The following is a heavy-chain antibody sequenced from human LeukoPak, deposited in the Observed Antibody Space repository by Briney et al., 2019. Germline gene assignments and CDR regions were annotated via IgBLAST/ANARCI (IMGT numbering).Heavy chain of an antibody. J-gene: IGHJ4*02. CDR3: ARDKAGVLLWFGESINYFDY. V-gene: IGHV1-8*03. CDR1: GYTFTSYD. Sequence: ASVKVSCKASGYTFTSYDINWVRQATGQGLEWMGWMNPNSGNTGYAQKFQGRVTITRNTSISTAYMELSSLRSDDTAVYYCARDKAGVLLWFGESINYFDYWGQGTLVTVSS. D-gene: IGHD3-10*01. CDR2: MNPNSGNT.